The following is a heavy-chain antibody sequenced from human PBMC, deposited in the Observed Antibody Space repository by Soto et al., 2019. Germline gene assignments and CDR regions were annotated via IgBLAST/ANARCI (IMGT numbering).Heavy chain of an antibody. CDR2: ISSDGIHK. Sequence: GGSLRLSCAASRFTFSHYAMHWVRQAPGKGLEWVAVISSDGIHKYYADSVKGRFTISRDNSKNTVYVQMNSLRGEDTAVYHCARTTGGVGNGFDLWGQGSMVTVSS. J-gene: IGHJ3*01. D-gene: IGHD7-27*01. V-gene: IGHV3-30-3*01. CDR1: RFTFSHYA. CDR3: ARTTGGVGNGFDL.